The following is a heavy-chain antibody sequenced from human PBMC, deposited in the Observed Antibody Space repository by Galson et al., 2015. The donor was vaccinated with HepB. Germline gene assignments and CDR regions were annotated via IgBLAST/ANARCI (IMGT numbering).Heavy chain of an antibody. CDR3: ARGHPVVRGVISDMDV. CDR2: IGTIGDT. J-gene: IGHJ6*02. V-gene: IGHV3-13*01. CDR1: GFTFSSQD. D-gene: IGHD3-10*01. Sequence: SLRLSCAASGFTFSSQDMHWVRQTTGRGLEWVSGIGTIGDTFYLTSGRGRFTIARENAKNSVYLQMNSLRDDDTAVYYCARGHPVVRGVISDMDVWGQGTTVTVSS.